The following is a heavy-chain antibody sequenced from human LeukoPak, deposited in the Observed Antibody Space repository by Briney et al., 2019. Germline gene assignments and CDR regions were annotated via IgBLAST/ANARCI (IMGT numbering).Heavy chain of an antibody. D-gene: IGHD6-13*01. V-gene: IGHV3-21*01. CDR3: ARERESIAAAE. CDR2: ISSSSSYI. J-gene: IGHJ4*02. CDR1: GFTFSNYA. Sequence: GGSLRLSCIASGFTFSNYAMTWVRQAPGKGLEWVSSISSSSSYIYYADSVKGRFTISRDNAKNSLYLQMNSLRAEDTAVYYCARERESIAAAEWGQGTLVTVSS.